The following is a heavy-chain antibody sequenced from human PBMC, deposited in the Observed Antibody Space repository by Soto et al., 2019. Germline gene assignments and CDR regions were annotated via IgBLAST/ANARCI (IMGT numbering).Heavy chain of an antibody. V-gene: IGHV1-18*04. J-gene: IGHJ6*02. CDR1: GYTFTSYG. Sequence: ASVKVSCKASGYTFTSYGISWVRQAPGQGLEWMGWISAYNGNTNYAQKLQGRVTMTTDTSTSTAYMELRSLRSDDTAVYYCAREHSSGWYQYYYYYYYGMDVWGQGTTVTVSS. D-gene: IGHD6-19*01. CDR3: AREHSSGWYQYYYYYYYGMDV. CDR2: ISAYNGNT.